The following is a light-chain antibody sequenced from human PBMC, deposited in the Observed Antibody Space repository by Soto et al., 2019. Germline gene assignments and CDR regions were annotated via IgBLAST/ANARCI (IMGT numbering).Light chain of an antibody. CDR1: QSVRSNY. CDR2: GAS. Sequence: ALTQSPGTLSSSPGERATLSCRASQSVRSNYLAWYQQKPGQAPRLLIYGASSRATGIPDRFSGSGSGTDFTLTIDRLESEDFAVYFCQQYGGLPWTFGQGTKVEN. CDR3: QQYGGLPWT. V-gene: IGKV3-20*01. J-gene: IGKJ1*01.